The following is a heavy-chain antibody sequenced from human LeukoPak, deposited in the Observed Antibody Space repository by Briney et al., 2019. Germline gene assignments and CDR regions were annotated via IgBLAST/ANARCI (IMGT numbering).Heavy chain of an antibody. V-gene: IGHV1-69*05. CDR2: IIPIFGTT. CDR1: GGTLSGNG. J-gene: IGHJ5*02. D-gene: IGHD1-26*01. Sequence: SVKVSCKASGGTLSGNGITWVRQAPGQGLEWMGGIIPIFGTTKYAQKFQGRVAITTDESTSTAYMELSSLRSDDTAVYYCARDYSGSYYGWFDPWGQGTLVTVSS. CDR3: ARDYSGSYYGWFDP.